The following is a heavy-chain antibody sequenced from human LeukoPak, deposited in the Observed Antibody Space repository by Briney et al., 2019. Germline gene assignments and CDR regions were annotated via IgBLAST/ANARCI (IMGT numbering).Heavy chain of an antibody. Sequence: PGGSLRLSCAASGFTFSSYAMHWVRQAPGKGLERVAVISYDGSNKYYADSVKGRFTISRDNSKNTLYLQINSLRAEDTAVYYCARGGRGSSGVDYWGQGTLVTVSS. V-gene: IGHV3-30-3*01. J-gene: IGHJ4*02. CDR2: ISYDGSNK. CDR3: ARGGRGSSGVDY. D-gene: IGHD3-10*01. CDR1: GFTFSSYA.